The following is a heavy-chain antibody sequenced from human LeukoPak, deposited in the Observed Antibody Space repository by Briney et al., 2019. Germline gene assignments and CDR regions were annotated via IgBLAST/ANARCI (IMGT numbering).Heavy chain of an antibody. CDR3: AKAGSTGYPL. V-gene: IGHV3-23*01. J-gene: IGHJ4*02. Sequence: GGSLRLSCAASGFTFSSYAMTWVRQAPGKGLEWVSTISGSGGSTYYADSVKGRFTISKDNSKDTLYLQMNSLRAEDTAVYYCAKAGSTGYPLWGQGTLVTVSS. CDR2: ISGSGGST. D-gene: IGHD3-9*01. CDR1: GFTFSSYA.